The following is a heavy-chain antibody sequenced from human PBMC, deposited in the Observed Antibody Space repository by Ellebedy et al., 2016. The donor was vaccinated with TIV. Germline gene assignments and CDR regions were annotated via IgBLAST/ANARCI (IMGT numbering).Heavy chain of an antibody. CDR3: ARESYSSGWYECFDY. D-gene: IGHD6-19*01. V-gene: IGHV1-3*01. Sequence: AASVKVSCKASGYTFTSYAMHWVRQAPGQRLEWMGWINAGNGNTKYSQKFQGRVTITRDTSASTAYMELSSLRSEDTAVYYCARESYSSGWYECFDYWGQGTLVTVSS. J-gene: IGHJ4*02. CDR2: INAGNGNT. CDR1: GYTFTSYA.